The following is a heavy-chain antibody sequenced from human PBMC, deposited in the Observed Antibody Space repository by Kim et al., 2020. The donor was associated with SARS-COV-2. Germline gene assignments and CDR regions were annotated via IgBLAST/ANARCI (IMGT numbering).Heavy chain of an antibody. CDR3: ASGYSGYDSPISPY. CDR1: GFTFSSYA. Sequence: GGSLRLSCAASGFTFSSYAMSWVRQAPGKGLEWVSAISGSGGSTYYADSVKGRFTISRDNSKNTLYLQMNSLRAEDTAVYYCASGYSGYDSPISPYWGQGTLVTVSS. D-gene: IGHD5-12*01. V-gene: IGHV3-23*01. J-gene: IGHJ4*02. CDR2: ISGSGGST.